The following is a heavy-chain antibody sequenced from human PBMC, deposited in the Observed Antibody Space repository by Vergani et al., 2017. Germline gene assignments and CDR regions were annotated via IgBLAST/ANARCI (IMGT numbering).Heavy chain of an antibody. Sequence: QVQLVESGGGVVQPGRSLRLSCAASGFTFSSYAMHWVRQAPGKGLEWVAVISYDGSNKYYADSVKGRFTISRDNSKNTLYLQMNSLRAEDMAVYYCARDRYWGQGTLVTVSS. V-gene: IGHV3-30*01. CDR3: ARDRY. J-gene: IGHJ4*02. CDR2: ISYDGSNK. CDR1: GFTFSSYA.